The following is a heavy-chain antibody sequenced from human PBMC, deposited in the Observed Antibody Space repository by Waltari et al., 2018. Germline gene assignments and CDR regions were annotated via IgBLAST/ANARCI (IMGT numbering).Heavy chain of an antibody. V-gene: IGHV4-39*01. CDR2: IYYGGST. Sequence: QLQLQESGPGLVKPSETLSLTCTVSGGSISSSSYSWGWIRQPPGKGLEWIGSIYYGGSTYYNPSLKSRVTISVDTSKNQFSLKLSSVTAADTAVYYCARWPIDWSIFDIWGQGTMVTVSS. J-gene: IGHJ3*02. D-gene: IGHD3-9*01. CDR1: GGSISSSSYS. CDR3: ARWPIDWSIFDI.